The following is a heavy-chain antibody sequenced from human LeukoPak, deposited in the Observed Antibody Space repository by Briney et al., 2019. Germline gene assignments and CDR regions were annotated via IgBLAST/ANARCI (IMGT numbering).Heavy chain of an antibody. J-gene: IGHJ6*03. CDR2: ISGSGGST. CDR1: GFTFSSYA. Sequence: GGSLGLSCAASGFTFSSYAMSWVRQAPGKGLEWVSAISGSGGSTYYADSVKGRFTISRDNSKDTLYLQMNSLRAEDTAVYYCAKAKASYYYYYMDVWGRGTTVTVSS. CDR3: AKAKASYYYYYMDV. V-gene: IGHV3-23*01.